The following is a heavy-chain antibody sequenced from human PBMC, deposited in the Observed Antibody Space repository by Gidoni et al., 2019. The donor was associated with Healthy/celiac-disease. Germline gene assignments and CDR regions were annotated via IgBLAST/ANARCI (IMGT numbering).Heavy chain of an antibody. CDR3: ARGNGWAFDY. D-gene: IGHD6-19*01. CDR2: ISYDGSNK. Sequence: QVQLVESGGGVVQPGRSLRLSCAASGFTFSSYAMHWVRQAPGKGLEWVAVISYDGSNKYYADSVKGRFTISRDNSKNTLYLQMNSLRAEDTAVYYCARGNGWAFDYWGQGTLVTVSS. CDR1: GFTFSSYA. J-gene: IGHJ4*02. V-gene: IGHV3-30-3*01.